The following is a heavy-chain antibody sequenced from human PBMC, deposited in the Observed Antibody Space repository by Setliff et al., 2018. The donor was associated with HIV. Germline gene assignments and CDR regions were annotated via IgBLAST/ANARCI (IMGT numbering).Heavy chain of an antibody. CDR2: IYYNGST. V-gene: IGHV4-31*03. D-gene: IGHD3-3*02. J-gene: IGHJ4*02. Sequence: KPSETLSLTCTVSGGSISSGGYYWSWIRQHPGRGPEWIGYIYYNGSTYYNPSPKSRVSMSVDTSKDQVSLKLSTVTAADTAVYYCARDRAAFRLTYWGQGTLVTVSS. CDR3: ARDRAAFRLTY. CDR1: GGSISSGGYY.